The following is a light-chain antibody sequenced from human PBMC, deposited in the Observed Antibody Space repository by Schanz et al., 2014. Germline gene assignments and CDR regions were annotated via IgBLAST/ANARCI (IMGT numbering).Light chain of an antibody. CDR1: QSVSSTY. J-gene: IGKJ5*01. V-gene: IGKV3-20*01. CDR3: QHYGTSFT. CDR2: GAS. Sequence: EIVLTQSPGTLSLSPGERATLSCRASQSVSSTYFAWHQQKPGQPPRLLIYGASSRATGIPDRFSGSGSGTDFTLTISRLEPEDSAVYYCQHYGTSFTFGQGTRLEIK.